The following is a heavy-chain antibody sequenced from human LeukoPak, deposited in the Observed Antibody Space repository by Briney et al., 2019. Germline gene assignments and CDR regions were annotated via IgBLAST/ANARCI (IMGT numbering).Heavy chain of an antibody. D-gene: IGHD3-10*01. CDR3: ARDPLGAAVAFDI. CDR2: IIPILGIA. CDR1: GGTFSSYA. Sequence: SVKVSCKASGGTFSSYAISWVRQAPGQGLEWMGRIIPILGIANYAQKFQGRVTITADKSTSTAYMELSSLRSEDTAVYYCARDPLGAAVAFDIWGQGTMVTVSS. J-gene: IGHJ3*02. V-gene: IGHV1-69*04.